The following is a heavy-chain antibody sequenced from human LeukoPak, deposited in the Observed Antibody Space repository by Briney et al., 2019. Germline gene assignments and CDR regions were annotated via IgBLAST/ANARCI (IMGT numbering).Heavy chain of an antibody. J-gene: IGHJ4*02. CDR1: GGSISSSNYY. V-gene: IGHV4-61*02. CDR3: ARDAYETNYYGSGSFVDY. CDR2: IYTSGST. D-gene: IGHD3-10*01. Sequence: SETLSLTCTVSGGSISSSNYYWGWIRQPAGKGLEWIGRIYTSGSTNYNPSLKSRVTMSVDTSKNQFSLKLSSVTAADTAVYYCARDAYETNYYGSGSFVDYWGQGTLGTVSS.